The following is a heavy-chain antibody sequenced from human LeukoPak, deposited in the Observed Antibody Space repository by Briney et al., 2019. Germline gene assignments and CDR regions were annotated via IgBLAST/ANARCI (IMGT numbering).Heavy chain of an antibody. CDR3: SRIERLPSSRTEVAADF. J-gene: IGHJ4*02. V-gene: IGHV3-49*04. Sequence: GGSLRLSCAASGFTVSSNYMSWVRQAPGKGLEWVGSIRSKAYDGTTEYAASVKGRFTISRDDSNSIAYLQMNSLKTEDTGVYYCSRIERLPSSRTEVAADFWGQGTLVTVSS. D-gene: IGHD6-19*01. CDR2: IRSKAYDGTT. CDR1: GFTVSSNY.